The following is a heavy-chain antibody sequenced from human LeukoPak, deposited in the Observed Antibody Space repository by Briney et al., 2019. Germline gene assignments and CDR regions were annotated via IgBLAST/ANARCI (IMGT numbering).Heavy chain of an antibody. J-gene: IGHJ6*02. Sequence: ASVKVSCKASGYTFTGYYMHWVRQAPGQGLEWMGRINPNSGGTNYAQKFQGRVTMTRDTSISTAYMELSRLRSDDTAVYYCASIPPCSGGSCYSAYYYGMGVWGQGTTVTVSS. D-gene: IGHD2-15*01. CDR2: INPNSGGT. CDR3: ASIPPCSGGSCYSAYYYGMGV. CDR1: GYTFTGYY. V-gene: IGHV1-2*06.